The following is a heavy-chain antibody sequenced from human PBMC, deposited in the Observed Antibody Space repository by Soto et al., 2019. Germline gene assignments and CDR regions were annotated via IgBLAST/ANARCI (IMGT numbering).Heavy chain of an antibody. CDR2: IYYSGST. Sequence: SETLSLTCTVSGGSISSSSYYWGWIRQPPGKGLEWIGSIYYSGSTYYNPSLKSRVTISVDRSKNQFSLKLSSVTAADTAVYYCARDRYYDSSGYWNWFDPWGQGTLVTVSS. CDR3: ARDRYYDSSGYWNWFDP. J-gene: IGHJ5*02. D-gene: IGHD3-22*01. CDR1: GGSISSSSYY. V-gene: IGHV4-39*07.